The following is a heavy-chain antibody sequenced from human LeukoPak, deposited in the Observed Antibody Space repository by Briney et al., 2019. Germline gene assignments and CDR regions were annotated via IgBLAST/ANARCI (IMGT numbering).Heavy chain of an antibody. CDR1: GYTLTGLS. CDR2: FDPEDGET. J-gene: IGHJ4*02. V-gene: IGHV1-24*01. Sequence: ASVKVSCKVSGYTLTGLSMHWVRQAPGKGLEWMGGFDPEDGETIYAQKFQGRVTMTEDTSTDTAYMELSSLRSEDTAVYYCATVSYYYGSGSYDYWGQGTLVTVSS. D-gene: IGHD3-10*01. CDR3: ATVSYYYGSGSYDY.